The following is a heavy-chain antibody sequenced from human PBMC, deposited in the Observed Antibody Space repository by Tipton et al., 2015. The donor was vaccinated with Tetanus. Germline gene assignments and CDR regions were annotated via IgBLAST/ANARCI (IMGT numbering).Heavy chain of an antibody. Sequence: LRLSCAASGFTFSSYAMSWVRQAPGKGLEWIGYIYYSGSTNYNPSLKSRVTISVDTSKNQFSLKLSSVTAADTAVYYCARDRRRTPPGYYYYGMDVWGQGTTVTVSS. J-gene: IGHJ6*02. CDR3: ARDRRRTPPGYYYYGMDV. V-gene: IGHV4-59*12. CDR1: GFTFSSYA. CDR2: IYYSGST.